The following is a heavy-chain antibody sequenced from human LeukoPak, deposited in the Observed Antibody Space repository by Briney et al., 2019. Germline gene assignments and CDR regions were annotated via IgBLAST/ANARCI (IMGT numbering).Heavy chain of an antibody. CDR3: AREQQLVLFPFDY. CDR1: GYSISSGYC. Sequence: PSETLSHTCTVSGYSISSGYCWGWIRQPPGKGLEWIGSIYHSGSAYYNPSLKSRVTISVDTSKNQFALKLSSVTAADTAVYYCAREQQLVLFPFDYWGQGTLVTVSS. D-gene: IGHD6-13*01. J-gene: IGHJ4*02. CDR2: IYHSGSA. V-gene: IGHV4-38-2*02.